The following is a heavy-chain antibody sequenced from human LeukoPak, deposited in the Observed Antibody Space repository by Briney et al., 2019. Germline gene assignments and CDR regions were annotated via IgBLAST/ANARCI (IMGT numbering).Heavy chain of an antibody. CDR3: ARRPYSNSWHYFDY. D-gene: IGHD6-13*01. CDR1: GFTFSSYG. Sequence: ERSLRLSCAASGFTFSSYGMHWVRQAPGKGLEWVSYISSSGSHIHYADSVKGRFTISRDNAENSLYLQMSSLRAEDTAVYYCARRPYSNSWHYFDYWGQGTLVTVSS. CDR2: ISSSGSHI. J-gene: IGHJ4*02. V-gene: IGHV3-21*05.